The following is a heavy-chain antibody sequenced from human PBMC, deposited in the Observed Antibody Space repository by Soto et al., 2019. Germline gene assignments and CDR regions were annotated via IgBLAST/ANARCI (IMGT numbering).Heavy chain of an antibody. D-gene: IGHD6-19*01. Sequence: GESLKISCKGSGYSFTSYWIGWVRQMPGKGLEWMGIIYPGDSDTRYSPSFQGQVTISADKSINSVYLQWSSLKASDTATYYCARHRGYGSGWFNGAHYYYYYGMDVWGQGTTVTVSS. V-gene: IGHV5-51*01. CDR2: IYPGDSDT. J-gene: IGHJ6*02. CDR3: ARHRGYGSGWFNGAHYYYYYGMDV. CDR1: GYSFTSYW.